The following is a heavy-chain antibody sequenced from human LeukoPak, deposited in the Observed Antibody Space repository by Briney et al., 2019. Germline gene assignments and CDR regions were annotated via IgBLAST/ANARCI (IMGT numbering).Heavy chain of an antibody. CDR2: IYYSGST. Sequence: SETLSLTCTVSGGSISSRDYYWSWIRQPPGKGLEWIGYIYYSGSTYYNPSLKSRVTISVDTSKNQFSLKLSSVTAADTAVYYCAVMARGVEVDYWGQGTLVSVSS. CDR1: GGSISSRDYY. CDR3: AVMARGVEVDY. V-gene: IGHV4-30-4*08. J-gene: IGHJ4*02. D-gene: IGHD3-10*01.